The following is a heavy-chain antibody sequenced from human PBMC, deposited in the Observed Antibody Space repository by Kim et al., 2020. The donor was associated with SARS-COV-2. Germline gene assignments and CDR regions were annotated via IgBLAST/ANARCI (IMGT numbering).Heavy chain of an antibody. CDR1: GGSFSGYY. CDR3: ARTLVVRGVIGLFDY. J-gene: IGHJ4*02. D-gene: IGHD3-10*01. CDR2: INHSGST. Sequence: SETLSLTCAVYGGSFSGYYWSWIRQPPGKGLEWIGEINHSGSTNYNPSLKSRVTISVDTSKNQFSLKLSSVTAADTAVYYCARTLVVRGVIGLFDYWGQGTLVTVSS. V-gene: IGHV4-34*01.